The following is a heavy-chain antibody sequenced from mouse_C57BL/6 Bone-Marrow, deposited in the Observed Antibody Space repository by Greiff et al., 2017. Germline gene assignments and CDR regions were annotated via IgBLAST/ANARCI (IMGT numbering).Heavy chain of an antibody. CDR1: GYTFTSYW. J-gene: IGHJ4*01. V-gene: IGHV1-64*01. D-gene: IGHD1-1*01. CDR3: ARKTTVVAYYAMDY. CDR2: IHPTSGST. Sequence: QVQLQQPGAELVKPGASVQLSCKASGYTFTSYWMHWVKQRPGPGLEWIGMIHPTSGSTNYNEKFKSKATLTVDKSSSTAYMQLSSLTSEDSAVYYCARKTTVVAYYAMDYWGQGTSGTVSA.